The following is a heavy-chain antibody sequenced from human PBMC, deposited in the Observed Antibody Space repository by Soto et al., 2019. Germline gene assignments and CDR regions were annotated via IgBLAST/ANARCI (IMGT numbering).Heavy chain of an antibody. CDR2: INHSGST. CDR3: ARCGYSSSWFDP. CDR1: GGSFSGYY. Sequence: PSETLSLTCAVYGGSFSGYYWSWIRQPPGKGLEWIGEINHSGSTNYNPSLKSRVTISVDTSKNQFSLKLSSVTAADTAVYYCARCGYSSSWFDPWGQGTLVTVSS. D-gene: IGHD6-13*01. J-gene: IGHJ5*02. V-gene: IGHV4-34*01.